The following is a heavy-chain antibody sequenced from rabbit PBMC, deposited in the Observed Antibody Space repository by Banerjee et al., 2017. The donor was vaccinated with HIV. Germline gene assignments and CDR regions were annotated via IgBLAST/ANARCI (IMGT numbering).Heavy chain of an antibody. J-gene: IGHJ6*01. D-gene: IGHD7-1*01. CDR3: ARERYAGYAGYGYHL. Sequence: QSLRESGGGLFQPGGSLALTCKASGFSLSNNYVMSWVRQAPGKGLEWIACIVIGSTDSTWYASWAKGRFTISRSTSLNTVDLQMTSLTAADTATYFCARERYAGYAGYGYHLWGPGTLVTVS. CDR2: IVIGSTDST. CDR1: GFSLSNNYV. V-gene: IGHV1S43*01.